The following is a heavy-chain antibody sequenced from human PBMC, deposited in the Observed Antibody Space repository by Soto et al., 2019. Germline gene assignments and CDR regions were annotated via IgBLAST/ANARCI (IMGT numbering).Heavy chain of an antibody. CDR3: ARHLSGSSVYYGVDV. J-gene: IGHJ6*02. D-gene: IGHD6-6*01. CDR2: IYYGGST. V-gene: IGHV4-39*01. Sequence: ASETLSLTCTVSGDSISSRSCYWGWIRQPPGKGLEWIGSIYYGGSTYYNPSLKSRVTISVDTSKNQFSLKLSSVTAADTAVYYCARHLSGSSVYYGVDVWGQGTTVTVSS. CDR1: GDSISSRSCY.